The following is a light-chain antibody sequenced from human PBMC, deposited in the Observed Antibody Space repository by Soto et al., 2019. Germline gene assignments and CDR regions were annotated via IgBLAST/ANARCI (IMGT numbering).Light chain of an antibody. Sequence: QSALTQPRSVSGSPGQSVTISCTGTSSDIGDYNYVSWHQQHPGKAPKLVIYDVIQRPSWVPDRFSASKSGNTASLTISGLQAEDEADYYCCSYAAGDSFKFGGGTKLTVL. J-gene: IGLJ2*01. V-gene: IGLV2-11*01. CDR3: CSYAAGDSFK. CDR1: SSDIGDYNY. CDR2: DVI.